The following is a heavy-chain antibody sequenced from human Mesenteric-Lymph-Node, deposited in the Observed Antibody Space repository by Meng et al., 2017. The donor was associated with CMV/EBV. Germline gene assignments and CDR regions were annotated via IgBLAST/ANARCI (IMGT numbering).Heavy chain of an antibody. CDR3: ARDQGRRDALEWFSYYYYGMDV. CDR1: GFTFSSYS. Sequence: GESLKISCAASGFTFSSYSMNWVRQAPGKGLEWVSSISSSSSYIYYADSVKGRFTISRDNAKNSLYLQMNSLRAEDTAVYYCARDQGRRDALEWFSYYYYGMDVWGQGTTVTVSS. V-gene: IGHV3-21*01. J-gene: IGHJ6*02. D-gene: IGHD3-3*01. CDR2: ISSSSSYI.